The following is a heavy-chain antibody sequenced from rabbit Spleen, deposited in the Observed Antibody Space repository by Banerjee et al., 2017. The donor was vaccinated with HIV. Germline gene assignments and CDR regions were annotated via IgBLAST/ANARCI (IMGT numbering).Heavy chain of an antibody. CDR2: IDTGSSGFT. CDR3: ARDTGSSFSSYGMDL. J-gene: IGHJ6*01. Sequence: QSLEESGGDLVKPGASLTLTCTASGFSFSSSDYMCWVRQAPGKGLEWIACIDTGSSGFTYFATWAQGRFTISKTSSTTVTLQMTSLTAADTATYFCARDTGSSFSSYGMDLWGQGTLVTVS. D-gene: IGHD8-1*01. CDR1: GFSFSSSDY. V-gene: IGHV1S40*01.